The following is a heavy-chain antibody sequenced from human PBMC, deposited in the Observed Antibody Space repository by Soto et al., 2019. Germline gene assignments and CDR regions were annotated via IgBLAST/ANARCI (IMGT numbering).Heavy chain of an antibody. Sequence: QVQLVQSGAEVKKPGASVKVSCKASGYTFTSYGISWVRQAPGQGLEWMGWISAYNGNTNYAQKLQGRVTMTTDTSTSTDYMERRSLRADDTAVYYCARDGPSYDFWSGYYSLFDYWGQGTLVTVSS. D-gene: IGHD3-3*01. V-gene: IGHV1-18*01. J-gene: IGHJ4*02. CDR1: GYTFTSYG. CDR3: ARDGPSYDFWSGYYSLFDY. CDR2: ISAYNGNT.